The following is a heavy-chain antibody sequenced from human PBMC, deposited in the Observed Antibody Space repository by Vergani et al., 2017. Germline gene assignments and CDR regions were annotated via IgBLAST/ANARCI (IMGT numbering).Heavy chain of an antibody. CDR2: IIPIFGTA. CDR3: ARAGMISLTGYYMGGWFDP. V-gene: IGHV1-69*12. Sequence: QVQLVQSGAEVKKSGSSVKVSCKASGGTFSSYAISWVRQAPGQGLEWMGGIIPIFGTANYAQKFQGRVTITADESTSTAYMELSSLRSEDTAVYYCARAGMISLTGYYMGGWFDPWGQGTLVTVSS. J-gene: IGHJ5*02. CDR1: GGTFSSYA. D-gene: IGHD3-9*01.